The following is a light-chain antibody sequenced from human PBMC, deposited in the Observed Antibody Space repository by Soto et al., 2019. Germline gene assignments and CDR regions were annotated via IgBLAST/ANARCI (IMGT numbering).Light chain of an antibody. CDR1: KSISSN. CDR2: GVS. Sequence: EIVMTQSPVTLSASPGERVTLSCRTNKSISSNLAWYQQKRGQAPRLLISGVSTRASGVPDRFSGSGSVADFTLTISSLQSEDFAVYYCQQYDNWPLTFGGGTKVGIK. J-gene: IGKJ4*01. CDR3: QQYDNWPLT. V-gene: IGKV3-15*01.